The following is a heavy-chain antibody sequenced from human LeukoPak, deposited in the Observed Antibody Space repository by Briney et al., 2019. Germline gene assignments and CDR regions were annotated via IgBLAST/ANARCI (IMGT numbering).Heavy chain of an antibody. J-gene: IGHJ4*02. CDR3: ARRISSGWNFAY. CDR2: IYYSGST. D-gene: IGHD6-19*01. V-gene: IGHV4-31*03. CDR1: GGSISSGAYY. Sequence: SETLSLTCTVSGGSISSGAYYWSWIRQRPGKGLEWIGYIYYSGSTYYNPSLKSRVTISVDTSKNQFSLKLNSVTAADTAVYYCARRISSGWNFAYWGQGTLVTVSS.